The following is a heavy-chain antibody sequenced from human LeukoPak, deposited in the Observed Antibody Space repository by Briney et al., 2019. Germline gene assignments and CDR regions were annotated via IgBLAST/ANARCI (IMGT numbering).Heavy chain of an antibody. CDR2: ISGDGGST. CDR3: ATSSVATIVDYYYYGMDV. D-gene: IGHD5-12*01. CDR1: GFTFDDYA. J-gene: IGHJ6*02. V-gene: IGHV3-43*02. Sequence: PGGSLRLSCAASGFTFDDYAMHWVRQAPGKGLEWVSLISGDGGSTYYADSVKGRFTISRDNSKNSLYLQMNSPRTEDTALYYCATSSVATIVDYYYYGMDVWGQGTTVTVSS.